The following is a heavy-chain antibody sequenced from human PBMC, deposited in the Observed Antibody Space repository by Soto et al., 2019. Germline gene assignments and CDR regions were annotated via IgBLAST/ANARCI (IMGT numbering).Heavy chain of an antibody. D-gene: IGHD3-10*01. V-gene: IGHV4-59*01. CDR3: ARENYYALDY. CDR2: INYSGST. CDR1: SGSISSYN. J-gene: IGHJ4*02. Sequence: PSGTLALTCTVSSGSISSYNRNRVRQPPGKGLEWIGFINYSGSTHYNPSLKSRVTISLDTSKNQFSLKLNSVTAADTAVYYCARENYYALDYGGPGTLVTVSS.